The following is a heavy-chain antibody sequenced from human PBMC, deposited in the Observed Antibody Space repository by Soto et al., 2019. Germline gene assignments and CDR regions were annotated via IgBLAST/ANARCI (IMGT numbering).Heavy chain of an antibody. J-gene: IGHJ3*02. D-gene: IGHD3-16*02. CDR3: SRALLIMFGGVIVDDAFDI. CDR2: ISAYNGNT. CDR1: GYTFTSYG. Sequence: GASVKVSCKASGYTFTSYGISWVRQAPGQGLEWMGWISAYNGNTNYAQKLQGRVTMTTDTSTNTAYMELRSLRSDDTAEDNYSRALLIMFGGVIVDDAFDICGQGTMVSVSS. V-gene: IGHV1-18*01.